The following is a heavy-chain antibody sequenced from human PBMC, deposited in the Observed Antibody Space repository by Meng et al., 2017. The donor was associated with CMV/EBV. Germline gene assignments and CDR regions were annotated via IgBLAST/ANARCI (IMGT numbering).Heavy chain of an antibody. CDR1: GFTFDDYT. D-gene: IGHD3-3*01. V-gene: IGHV3-43*01. CDR2: ISWDGGST. J-gene: IGHJ6*02. CDR3: AKEYYNFWSGFVRASFFYYYGMDV. Sequence: GGSLRLSCAASGFTFDDYTMHWVRQAPGKGLEWVSLISWDGGSTYYADSVKGRFTISRDNSKNTLFLQMNSLRAEDTAVYYCAKEYYNFWSGFVRASFFYYYGMDVWGQGTTVTVSS.